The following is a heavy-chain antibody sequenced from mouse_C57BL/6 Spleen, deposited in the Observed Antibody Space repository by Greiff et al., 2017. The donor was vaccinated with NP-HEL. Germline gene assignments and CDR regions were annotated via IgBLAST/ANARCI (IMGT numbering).Heavy chain of an antibody. CDR3: ARFSSYVHYYAMDY. CDR2: INPNNGGT. CDR1: GYTFTDYY. J-gene: IGHJ4*01. D-gene: IGHD1-1*01. V-gene: IGHV1-26*01. Sequence: EVQLQQSGPELVKPGASVKISCKASGYTFTDYYMNWVKQSHGKSLEWIGDINPNNGGTSYNQKFKGKATLTVEKSSSTAYMELRSLTSEDSAVYYCARFSSYVHYYAMDYWGQGTSVTVSS.